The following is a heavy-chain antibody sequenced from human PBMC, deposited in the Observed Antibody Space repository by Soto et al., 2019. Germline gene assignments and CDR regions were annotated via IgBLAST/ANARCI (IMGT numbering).Heavy chain of an antibody. CDR1: GGTFSSYA. D-gene: IGHD5-18*01. Sequence: QVQLVQSGAEVKKPGSSVKVSCKASGGTFSSYAISWVRQAPGQGLEWMGGIIPIFGTANYAQKFQGRVTMTADKSTGTAYMALGSLRSEATAVYYCPTLGSTDMVKIDYWGQGTLVTVSS. CDR3: PTLGSTDMVKIDY. V-gene: IGHV1-69*06. J-gene: IGHJ4*02. CDR2: IIPIFGTA.